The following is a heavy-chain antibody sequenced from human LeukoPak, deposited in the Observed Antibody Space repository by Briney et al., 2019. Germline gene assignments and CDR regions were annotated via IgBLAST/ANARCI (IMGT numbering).Heavy chain of an antibody. D-gene: IGHD3-3*01. V-gene: IGHV1-69*13. J-gene: IGHJ6*03. CDR1: GGTFSSYA. CDR3: ARDSVSYDFWSGYGAYYYMDV. Sequence: SVKVSCKASGGTFSSYAISWVRQAPGQGLEWMGGIIPIFGTANYAQKFQGRVTITADESTSTAYMELSSLRSEDTAVYYCARDSVSYDFWSGYGAYYYMDVWGKGTTVTVSS. CDR2: IIPIFGTA.